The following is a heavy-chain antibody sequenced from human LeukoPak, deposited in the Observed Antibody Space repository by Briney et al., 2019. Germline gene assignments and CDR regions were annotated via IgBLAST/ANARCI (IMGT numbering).Heavy chain of an antibody. J-gene: IGHJ4*02. CDR3: ARKSRIAAAVTAGGIDC. V-gene: IGHV4-34*01. D-gene: IGHD6-13*01. Sequence: GSLRLSCAAPGFIFSSYGMNWVRQPPGKGLEWIGEINHSGSTNYNPSLKSRVTISVDTSKNQFSLKLSSVTAADAAVYYCARKSRIAAAVTAGGIDCWGQGTLVTVSS. CDR1: GFIFSSYG. CDR2: INHSGST.